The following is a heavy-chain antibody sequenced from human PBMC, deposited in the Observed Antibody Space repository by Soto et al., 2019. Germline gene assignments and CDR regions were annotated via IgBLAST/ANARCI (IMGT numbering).Heavy chain of an antibody. Sequence: PSETLSLTCTVSGGSISSGGYYWTWIRQHPGKGLEWIGYNYYSGITYYNPSLKSRVTISLDTSKNQFSLKLSSVTAADTAVYYCAREVGEVDYSSSSDAFDIWGQGTMVTVSS. CDR3: AREVGEVDYSSSSDAFDI. D-gene: IGHD6-6*01. J-gene: IGHJ3*02. CDR2: NYYSGIT. CDR1: GGSISSGGYY. V-gene: IGHV4-31*03.